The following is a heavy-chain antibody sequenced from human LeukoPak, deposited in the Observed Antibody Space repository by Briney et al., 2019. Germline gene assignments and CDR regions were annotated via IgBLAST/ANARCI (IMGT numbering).Heavy chain of an antibody. V-gene: IGHV1-18*04. CDR3: ARDITLVRGLGVAFDI. CDR1: GYTFTGYY. D-gene: IGHD3-10*01. J-gene: IGHJ3*02. CDR2: ISVFNGNT. Sequence: ASVKVSCKSSGYTFTGYYMHWVRQAPGQGLEWMGWISVFNGNTKYAQKFQGRVTMTTDTSTSTVHIELRRLTSDDTAGYYCARDITLVRGLGVAFDIWGQGTMV.